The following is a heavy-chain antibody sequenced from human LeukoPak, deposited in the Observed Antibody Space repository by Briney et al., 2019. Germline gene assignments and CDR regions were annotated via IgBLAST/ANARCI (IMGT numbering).Heavy chain of an antibody. J-gene: IGHJ4*02. CDR3: ARDIIVGASNFDY. CDR2: IEQDGSEK. D-gene: IGHD1-26*01. CDR1: GFTFSSYW. Sequence: GGSLRLSCAASGFTFSSYWMSWVRQAPGKGLEWVANIEQDGSEKYYVDSVKGRFTISRDNAKNSLYLQMNSLRAEDTAVYYCARDIIVGASNFDYWGQGTLVTVSS. V-gene: IGHV3-7*01.